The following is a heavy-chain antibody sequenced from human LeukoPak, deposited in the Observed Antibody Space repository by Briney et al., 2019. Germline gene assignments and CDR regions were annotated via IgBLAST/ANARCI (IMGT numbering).Heavy chain of an antibody. J-gene: IGHJ3*02. V-gene: IGHV4-59*01. D-gene: IGHD4-23*01. CDR2: IYYSGST. CDR3: ARGDYGGNSVGALDI. CDR1: GGSISSYY. Sequence: SETLSLTCTVSGGSISSYYWSWIRQPPGKGLEWIGYIYYSGSTNYNPSLKSRVTISVDTSKNQFSLKLSSVTAADTAVYYCARGDYGGNSVGALDIWGQGTMVTVSS.